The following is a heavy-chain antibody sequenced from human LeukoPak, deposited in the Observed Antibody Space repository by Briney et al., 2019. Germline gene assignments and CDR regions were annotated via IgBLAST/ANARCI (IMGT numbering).Heavy chain of an antibody. CDR2: INPNSGGT. D-gene: IGHD3-22*01. V-gene: IGHV1-2*02. CDR3: ARGGRSGYFQNHFDY. CDR1: GYTFTGYY. Sequence: GASVKVSCKASGYTFTGYYMHWVRQAPGQGLEWMGWINPNSGGTNYAQKFQGGVTMTRDTSISTAYMELSRLRSDDTAVYYCARGGRSGYFQNHFDYWGQGTLVTVSS. J-gene: IGHJ4*02.